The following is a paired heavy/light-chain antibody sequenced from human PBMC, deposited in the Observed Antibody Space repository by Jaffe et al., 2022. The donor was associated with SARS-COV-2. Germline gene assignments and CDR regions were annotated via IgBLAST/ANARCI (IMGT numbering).Light chain of an antibody. CDR3: MQALQTPPT. Sequence: DIVMTQSPLSLPVTPGEPASISCRSSQSLLHSNGYNYLDWYLQKPGQSPQLLIYSGSNRASGVPDRFSGSGSGTDFTLKISRVEAEDVGVYYCMQALQTPPTFGQGTKLEIK. J-gene: IGKJ2*01. CDR1: QSLLHSNGYNY. V-gene: IGKV2-28*01. CDR2: SGS.
Heavy chain of an antibody. V-gene: IGHV3-23*01. Sequence: EVQLLESGGGLVQPGGSLRLSCAASGFTFSSYAMNWVRQAPGKGLEWVSLISAGGGTTYYADSVRGRFTISRDNSRDTLYLHMNSLRAEDTAVYYCARPMQWLVRGFDYWGQGTLVTVSS. J-gene: IGHJ4*02. CDR1: GFTFSSYA. CDR2: ISAGGGTT. D-gene: IGHD6-19*01. CDR3: ARPMQWLVRGFDY.